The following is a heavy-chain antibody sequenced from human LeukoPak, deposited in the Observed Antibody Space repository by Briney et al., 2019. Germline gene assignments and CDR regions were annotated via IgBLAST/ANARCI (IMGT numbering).Heavy chain of an antibody. Sequence: GGSLRLSCAASGFTFDDYAMHWVRQAPGKGLEWVSGISWNSGSIGYADSVKGRFTISRDNSKNTLYLQMNSLRAEDTAVYYRAKPKYSSGWYGSDYFDYWGQGTLVTVSS. D-gene: IGHD6-19*01. V-gene: IGHV3-9*01. CDR2: ISWNSGSI. J-gene: IGHJ4*02. CDR1: GFTFDDYA. CDR3: AKPKYSSGWYGSDYFDY.